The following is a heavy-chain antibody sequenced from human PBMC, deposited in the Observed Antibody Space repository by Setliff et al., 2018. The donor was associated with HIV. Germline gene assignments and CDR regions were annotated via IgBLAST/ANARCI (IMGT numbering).Heavy chain of an antibody. CDR2: ISGSGSGT. CDR1: GFTFNTYG. Sequence: PGGSLRLSCSASGFTFNTYGMSWVRQAPGKGLEWVSVISGSGSGTFYADSVKGRFTISRDNPKNTLYLQMNRLRVDDTAVYYCAKDGISGGAYPPYYFDYWGHGTLVTVS. V-gene: IGHV3-23*01. D-gene: IGHD2-15*01. J-gene: IGHJ4*01. CDR3: AKDGISGGAYPPYYFDY.